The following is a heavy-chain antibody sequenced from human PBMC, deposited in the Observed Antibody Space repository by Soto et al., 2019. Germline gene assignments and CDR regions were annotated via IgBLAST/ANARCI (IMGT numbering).Heavy chain of an antibody. CDR1: GFTFSSYW. J-gene: IGHJ5*02. CDR3: TRDRRISGLDP. V-gene: IGHV3-74*01. Sequence: PGGSLRLSCEASGFTFSSYWMHWVRQGPGKGLEWLSLINSDGSSPNYADSVKGRFTVSRDNAKNTLFLQMNSLRVDDTGIYYCTRDRRISGLDPWGQGTLVTVS. D-gene: IGHD3-16*02. CDR2: INSDGSSP.